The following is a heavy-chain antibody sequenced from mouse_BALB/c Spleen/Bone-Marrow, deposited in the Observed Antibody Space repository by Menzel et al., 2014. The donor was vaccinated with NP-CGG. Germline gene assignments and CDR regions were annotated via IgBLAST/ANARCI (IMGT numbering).Heavy chain of an antibody. D-gene: IGHD4-1*01. J-gene: IGHJ4*01. Sequence: VKLQESGPELVKPGASVKMSCKASGYTFTSYYIHWVKQRPGQGLEWIGWIYPGDGSTKYNEKFKGKTTLTADKSSSTAYMLLSSLTSEDSAIYLCARKENWAYAMDYWGQGTSVTVSS. CDR2: IYPGDGST. CDR1: GYTFTSYY. V-gene: IGHV1S56*01. CDR3: ARKENWAYAMDY.